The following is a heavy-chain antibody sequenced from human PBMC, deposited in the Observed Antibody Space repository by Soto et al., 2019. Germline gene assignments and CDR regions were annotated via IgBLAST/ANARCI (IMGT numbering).Heavy chain of an antibody. J-gene: IGHJ4*02. CDR1: GFTFSNFP. D-gene: IGHD1-7*01. CDR3: ARTTGVSGTPDFDY. V-gene: IGHV3-30-3*01. CDR2: ISYGGINN. Sequence: QVQLVESGGGVVQPGRSLRLSCAASGFTFSNFPMHWVRQAPGKGLEWVAVISYGGINNYYADSVKGRFTISRDDSKNTVYLQMNGLRPEDTAVYFCARTTGVSGTPDFDYWGQGTLVTVSS.